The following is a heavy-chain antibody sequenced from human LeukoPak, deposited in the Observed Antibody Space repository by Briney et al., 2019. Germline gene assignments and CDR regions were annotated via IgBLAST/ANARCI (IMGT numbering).Heavy chain of an antibody. J-gene: IGHJ4*02. CDR1: GGSISSYY. V-gene: IGHV4-59*01. Sequence: SETLSLTCTVSGGSISSYYWSWIRQPPGKGLEWIGYIYYSGTTNYNPSLKSRVTISVDTSKNQFSLKLSSVTAADTAVYYCARGSLDYWGQGTLVTVSS. CDR2: IYYSGTT. CDR3: ARGSLDY.